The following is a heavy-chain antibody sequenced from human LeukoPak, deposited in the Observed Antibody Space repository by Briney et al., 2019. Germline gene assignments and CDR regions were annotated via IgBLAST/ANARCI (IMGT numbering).Heavy chain of an antibody. J-gene: IGHJ4*02. V-gene: IGHV1-2*02. CDR2: INPNSGGT. CDR3: ARAAYVRGGYFDY. D-gene: IGHD4-23*01. Sequence: AASVKVSCKASGYTFTGYYMHWVRQAPGQGLEWMGWINPNSGGTNYAQKLQGRVTMTTDTSTSTAYMELRSLRSDDTAVYYCARAAYVRGGYFDYWGQGTLVTVSS. CDR1: GYTFTGYY.